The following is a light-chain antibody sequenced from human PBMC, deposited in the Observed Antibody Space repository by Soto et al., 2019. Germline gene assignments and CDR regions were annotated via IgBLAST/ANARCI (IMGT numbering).Light chain of an antibody. J-gene: IGLJ2*01. CDR3: SSYISSSSVV. CDR1: SSDVGGYNY. Sequence: QSVLTQPASVSGSPGQSITISCTGTSSDVGGYNYVSWYQQHPGKAPKLMIYDVSNRPSGVSNRFSGSKSGNTASLTISGLQEEDEAEYYCSSYISSSSVVFGGGTKVTVL. V-gene: IGLV2-14*01. CDR2: DVS.